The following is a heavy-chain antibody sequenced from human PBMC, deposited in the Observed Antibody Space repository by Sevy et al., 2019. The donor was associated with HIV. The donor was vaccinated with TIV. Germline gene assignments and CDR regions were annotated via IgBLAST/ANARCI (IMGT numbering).Heavy chain of an antibody. D-gene: IGHD2-15*01. CDR2: XXXXXXHX. V-gene: IGHV3-30*02. J-gene: IGHJ3*02. CDR3: ARDRXXXXVVXXIXXDXXXX. CDR1: XXXXXXHX. Sequence: GGSLRLSCTXSXXXXXXHXMHWXXXXPGKXXXWXAFXXXXXXHXYYADSVKGRXTISRDNSKNTLYLQXNSLRPEDXXXXXCARDRXXXXVVXXIXXDXXXXWGQGTMVTVS.